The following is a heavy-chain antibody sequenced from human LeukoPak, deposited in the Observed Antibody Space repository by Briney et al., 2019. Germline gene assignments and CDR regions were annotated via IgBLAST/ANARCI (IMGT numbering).Heavy chain of an antibody. V-gene: IGHV3-48*02. J-gene: IGHJ4*02. CDR2: ISSSSSTI. CDR3: ARAERGGSSGYYYPGNY. Sequence: PGGSLRLSCAASGFTFSSYSMNWVRQAPGKGLEWVSYISSSSSTIYYADSVKGRFTISRDNAKNSLYLQMSSLRDKDTAVYYCARAERGGSSGYYYPGNYWGQGTLVTVSS. D-gene: IGHD3-22*01. CDR1: GFTFSSYS.